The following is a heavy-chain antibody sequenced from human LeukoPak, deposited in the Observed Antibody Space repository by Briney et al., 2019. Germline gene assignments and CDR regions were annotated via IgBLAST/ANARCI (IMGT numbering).Heavy chain of an antibody. CDR1: GFTFSNAW. Sequence: GGSLRLPCAASGFTFSNAWMNWVRQAPGKGLEWVGRIKSKTDGGTTDYAAPVKGRFTISRDDSKNTLYLQMNSLKTEDTAVYYCTTAYCGGDCYFFRDAFDIWGQGTMVTVSS. D-gene: IGHD2-21*02. CDR2: IKSKTDGGTT. V-gene: IGHV3-15*07. J-gene: IGHJ3*02. CDR3: TTAYCGGDCYFFRDAFDI.